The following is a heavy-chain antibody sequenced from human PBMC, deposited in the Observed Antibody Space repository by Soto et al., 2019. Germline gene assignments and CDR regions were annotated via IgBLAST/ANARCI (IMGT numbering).Heavy chain of an antibody. CDR1: GGSISSSSYY. V-gene: IGHV4-39*01. J-gene: IGHJ5*02. Sequence: PSETLSLTCTVSGGSISSSSYYWGWIRQPPGKGLEWIGSIYYSGSTYYNPSLKSRVTISVDTSKNQFSLKLSSVTAADTAVYYYASNKADVLLWFGELFYWFDPWGQGTLVTVS. CDR2: IYYSGST. D-gene: IGHD3-10*01. CDR3: ASNKADVLLWFGELFYWFDP.